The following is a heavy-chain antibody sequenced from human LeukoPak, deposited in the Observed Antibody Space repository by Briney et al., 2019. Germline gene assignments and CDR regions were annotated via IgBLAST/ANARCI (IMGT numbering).Heavy chain of an antibody. Sequence: PGGSLRLSCAASGFTFSSYWMSWVRQAPGKGLEWVANMNQYGSEKYYVDSVKGRFTISRDNSRNTLYLQMNSLRAEDTAVYYCAKGLYYDSSGSTPDYWGQGTLVTVSS. CDR2: MNQYGSEK. V-gene: IGHV3-7*03. CDR3: AKGLYYDSSGSTPDY. CDR1: GFTFSSYW. D-gene: IGHD3-22*01. J-gene: IGHJ4*02.